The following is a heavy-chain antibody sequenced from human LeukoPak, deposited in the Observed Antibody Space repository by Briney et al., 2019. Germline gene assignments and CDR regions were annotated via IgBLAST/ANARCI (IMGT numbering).Heavy chain of an antibody. CDR2: ISGSGGST. D-gene: IGHD3-22*01. Sequence: GGSLRLSCAASGFNFGDYAMTWVRQAPGKGLEWVSTISGSGGSTYYADSVKGRFTISGDNSKNTLYLQVNSLRAEDTAKYYCAKVPRSLDYYDSTVYYLDYWGQGTLVTVSS. V-gene: IGHV3-23*01. CDR3: AKVPRSLDYYDSTVYYLDY. J-gene: IGHJ4*02. CDR1: GFNFGDYA.